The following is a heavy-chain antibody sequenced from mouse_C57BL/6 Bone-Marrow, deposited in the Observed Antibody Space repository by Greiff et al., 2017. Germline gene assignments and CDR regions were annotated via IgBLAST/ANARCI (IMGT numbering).Heavy chain of an antibody. CDR3: ARSRELSRSNLFAY. CDR2: IHPNSGST. J-gene: IGHJ3*01. Sequence: QVQLQQPGAELVKPGASVKLSCKASGYTFTSYWMHWVKQRPGQGLEWIGMIHPNSGSTNYNEKFKSKATLTVDKSSSTAYMQLSSLTSEDSAVYYCARSRELSRSNLFAYWGQGTLVTVSA. CDR1: GYTFTSYW. V-gene: IGHV1-64*01. D-gene: IGHD2-5*01.